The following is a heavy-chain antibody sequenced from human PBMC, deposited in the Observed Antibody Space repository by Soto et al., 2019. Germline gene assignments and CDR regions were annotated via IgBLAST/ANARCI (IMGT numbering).Heavy chain of an antibody. CDR2: ISGGNGDT. D-gene: IGHD6-19*01. J-gene: IGHJ4*02. CDR3: ARDIPRFGGWLDS. CDR1: GYTFSTYA. V-gene: IGHV1-3*01. Sequence: GASVKVSCKASGYTFSTYAIHWVRLAPGQRLEWMGRISGGNGDTRYSQNFQGRVTISRDTSASTAYMELSSLTSEDTAVYYCARDIPRFGGWLDSWGQGTLVTV.